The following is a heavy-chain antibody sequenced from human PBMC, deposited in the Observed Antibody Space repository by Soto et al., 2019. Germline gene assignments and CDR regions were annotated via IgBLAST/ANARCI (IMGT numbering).Heavy chain of an antibody. CDR2: TYYRSKWYN. D-gene: IGHD3-10*01. CDR3: AREITMVRGVIITFDY. CDR1: GDSVSSNSAA. J-gene: IGHJ4*02. Sequence: QSQTLSLTCAISGDSVSSNSAAWNWIRQSPSRGLEWLGRTYYRSKWYNDYAVSVKSRITINPDTSKNQFSLQLNSVTPEDTAVYYCAREITMVRGVIITFDYWGQGTLVTVSS. V-gene: IGHV6-1*01.